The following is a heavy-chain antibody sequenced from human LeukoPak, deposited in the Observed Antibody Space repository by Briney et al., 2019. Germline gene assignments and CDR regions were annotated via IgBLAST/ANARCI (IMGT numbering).Heavy chain of an antibody. CDR3: IRDYNYLWGSYRPEAFDI. J-gene: IGHJ3*02. Sequence: AGGSLRLSCTASGFTFGDYAMSWVRQAPGKGLEWVGFIRSKGYGGTTEYAAPVKGRFTISRDDSKSIAYLQMNSLKTEDTAVYYCIRDYNYLWGSYRPEAFDIWGQGTMVTVSS. CDR1: GFTFGDYA. D-gene: IGHD3-16*02. CDR2: IRSKGYGGTT. V-gene: IGHV3-49*04.